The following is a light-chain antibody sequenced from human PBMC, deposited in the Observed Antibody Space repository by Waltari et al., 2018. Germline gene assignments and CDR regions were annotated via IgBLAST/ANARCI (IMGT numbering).Light chain of an antibody. CDR1: QSVSKY. V-gene: IGKV3-11*01. J-gene: IGKJ4*01. CDR3: LQRSEWPLT. Sequence: EKVMTQSPATLSLSPGERATLSCRASQSVSKYLAWYRQKPGQAPRLLIYGVSSRATGIPDRFSGGVSGTDFTLTISRLEPEDVGVYYCLQRSEWPLTFGGGTKVEIK. CDR2: GVS.